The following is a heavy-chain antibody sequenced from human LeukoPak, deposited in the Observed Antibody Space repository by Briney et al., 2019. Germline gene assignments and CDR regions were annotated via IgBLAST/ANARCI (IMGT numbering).Heavy chain of an antibody. D-gene: IGHD2-2*02. CDR2: ISYDGSNK. V-gene: IGHV3-30*03. Sequence: GGSLRLSCAASGFTFSSYGMHWVRQAPGKGLEWVAVISYDGSNKYYADSVKGRFTISRDNSKNTLYLQMNSLRAEDTAVYYCAREFDTVYGMDVWGQGTTVTVSS. CDR3: AREFDTVYGMDV. CDR1: GFTFSSYG. J-gene: IGHJ6*02.